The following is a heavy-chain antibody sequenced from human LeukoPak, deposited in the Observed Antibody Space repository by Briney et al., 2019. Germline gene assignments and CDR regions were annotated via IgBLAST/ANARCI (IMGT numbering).Heavy chain of an antibody. CDR1: GGSISSYY. CDR3: AAGPTNSGYFRTAFDI. Sequence: PSETLSLTCTVSGGSISSYYWSWIRQPAGKGLEWIGRIYTSGSTNYNPSLKSRVTMSVDTSKSQFSLKLSSVTAADTAVYYCAAGPTNSGYFRTAFDIWGQGTMVTVSS. J-gene: IGHJ3*02. CDR2: IYTSGST. D-gene: IGHD5-12*01. V-gene: IGHV4-4*07.